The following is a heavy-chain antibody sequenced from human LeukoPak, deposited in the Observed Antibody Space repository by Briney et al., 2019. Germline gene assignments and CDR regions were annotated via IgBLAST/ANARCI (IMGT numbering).Heavy chain of an antibody. CDR2: IIAIFGTA. CDR1: GGTLSRFA. V-gene: IGHV1-69*13. Sequence: GASVKVSCKASGGTLSRFAISWVRQAPGQGLEWMGGIIAIFGTANYAQKFQGRVTITADESTSTAYMELSSLRSEDAAVYYCARGCCGGPLTPFDYWGQGTLVTVSS. D-gene: IGHD2-21*01. CDR3: ARGCCGGPLTPFDY. J-gene: IGHJ4*02.